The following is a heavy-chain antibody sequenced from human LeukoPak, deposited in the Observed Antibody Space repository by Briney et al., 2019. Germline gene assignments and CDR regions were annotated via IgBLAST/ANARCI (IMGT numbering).Heavy chain of an antibody. CDR2: VYSTGST. J-gene: IGHJ6*03. CDR3: ARARKQDDNFYRGYYYMDV. D-gene: IGHD1-1*01. Sequence: PSQTLSLICTVTGNSVNSANYYWAWIRQPAGKGLEWIGRVYSTGSTTSSPSLKSRLTISADTSKNQVSLQLRSVTAADTAVYFCARARKQDDNFYRGYYYMDVWGKGNTVTVSS. V-gene: IGHV4-61*02. CDR1: GNSVNSANYY.